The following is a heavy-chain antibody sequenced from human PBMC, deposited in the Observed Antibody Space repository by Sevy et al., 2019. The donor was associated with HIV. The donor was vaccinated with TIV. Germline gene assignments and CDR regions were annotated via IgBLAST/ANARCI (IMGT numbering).Heavy chain of an antibody. J-gene: IGHJ3*02. CDR1: GFTFGDYC. Sequence: GGSLRLSCTASGFTFGDYCVSWFRQAPGKGLEWVGAIRDRAYGGTTEYAASVKGRFSISRDDSRGIAYLQMDGLNTEDTAVYYCTTEGVTMVRGIYTVFDIWCQGTLVTVSS. D-gene: IGHD3-10*01. V-gene: IGHV3-49*03. CDR3: TTEGVTMVRGIYTVFDI. CDR2: IRDRAYGGTT.